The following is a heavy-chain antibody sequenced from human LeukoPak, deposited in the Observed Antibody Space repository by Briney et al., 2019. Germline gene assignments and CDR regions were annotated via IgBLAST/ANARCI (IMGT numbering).Heavy chain of an antibody. CDR1: GFTFSSYW. Sequence: PGGSLRLSCAASGFTFSSYWMSWVRQAPGKGLEWVANIKQDGSEKYYVDSVKGRFTISRDNAKNSLYLQMNSLKAEDAAVYYCARVGDFWSADYYYYMDVWGKGTTVTVSS. J-gene: IGHJ6*03. CDR3: ARVGDFWSADYYYYMDV. CDR2: IKQDGSEK. D-gene: IGHD3-3*01. V-gene: IGHV3-7*01.